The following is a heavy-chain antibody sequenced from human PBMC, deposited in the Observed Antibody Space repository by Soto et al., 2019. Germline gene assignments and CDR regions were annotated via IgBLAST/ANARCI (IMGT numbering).Heavy chain of an antibody. D-gene: IGHD6-19*01. CDR2: ISGSGGST. Sequence: GGSLRLSCAASGFTFSSYAMSWVCQAPGKGLEWVSAISGSGGSTYYADSVKGRFTISRDNSKNTLYLQMNSLRAEDTAVYYCAKDRPSIAVVGPTPSLWYFQHWGQGTLVTV. V-gene: IGHV3-23*01. CDR3: AKDRPSIAVVGPTPSLWYFQH. J-gene: IGHJ1*01. CDR1: GFTFSSYA.